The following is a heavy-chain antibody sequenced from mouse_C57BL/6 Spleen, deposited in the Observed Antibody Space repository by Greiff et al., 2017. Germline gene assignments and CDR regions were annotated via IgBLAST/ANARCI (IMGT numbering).Heavy chain of an antibody. Sequence: EVKVEESGGGLVQPGGSMKLSCVASGFTFSNYWMNWVRQSPEKGLEWVAQIRLKSDNYATHYAESVKGRFTISRDDSKSSVYLQMNNLRAEDTGIYYCTAYYSNYTPFAYWGQGTLVTVSA. D-gene: IGHD2-5*01. CDR2: IRLKSDNYAT. CDR3: TAYYSNYTPFAY. V-gene: IGHV6-3*01. CDR1: GFTFSNYW. J-gene: IGHJ3*01.